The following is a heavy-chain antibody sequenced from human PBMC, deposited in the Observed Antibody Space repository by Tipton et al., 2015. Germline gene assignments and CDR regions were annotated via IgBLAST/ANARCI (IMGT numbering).Heavy chain of an antibody. D-gene: IGHD3-22*01. J-gene: IGHJ2*01. CDR1: GDSISTYY. V-gene: IGHV4-4*07. Sequence: TLSLTCTVSGDSISTYYWNWIRQPAGKGLEWIGRIDIGGRTNYNPSLKSRVPMTVDTPKNQISLKLSSVTAADTAVYYCARARYFHCRGLVLWSCDLWGRGLMVTLS. CDR3: ARARYFHCRGLVLWSCDL. CDR2: IDIGGRT.